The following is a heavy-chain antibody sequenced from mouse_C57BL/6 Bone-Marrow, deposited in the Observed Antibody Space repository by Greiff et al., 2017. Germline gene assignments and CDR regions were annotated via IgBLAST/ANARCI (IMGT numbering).Heavy chain of an antibody. CDR2: INSDGGST. J-gene: IGHJ1*03. CDR1: EYEFPSHD. CDR3: ARNPLGTTVGYFDV. V-gene: IGHV5-2*01. Sequence: VQLQESGGGLVQPGESLKLSCESNEYEFPSHDMSWVRKTPEKRLELVAAINSDGGSTYYPDTMERRFIISRDNTKRTLYLQMSSLRSEDTALYYCARNPLGTTVGYFDVWGTGTTVTVSS. D-gene: IGHD1-1*01.